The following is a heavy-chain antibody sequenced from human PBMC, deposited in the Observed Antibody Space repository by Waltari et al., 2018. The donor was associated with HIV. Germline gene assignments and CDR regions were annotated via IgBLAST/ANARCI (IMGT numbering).Heavy chain of an antibody. J-gene: IGHJ6*02. D-gene: IGHD3-22*01. CDR1: GFTFTRYN. Sequence: EVHLVESGGGVVNPAWSVILSCSASGFTFTRYNLNWVRQFPGKGFEWVSSVIRMSMYIYYADSVKGRFTISRDNGKTSLYLHMNRLRAEDMGVYYCARQDSSGGNYYYGMGVWGPGTTVTVSS. V-gene: IGHV3-21*01. CDR3: ARQDSSGGNYYYGMGV. CDR2: VIRMSMYI.